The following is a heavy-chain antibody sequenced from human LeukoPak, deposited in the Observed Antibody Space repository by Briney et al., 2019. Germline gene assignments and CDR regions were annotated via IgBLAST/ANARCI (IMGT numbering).Heavy chain of an antibody. D-gene: IGHD4-17*01. Sequence: PGRSLRLSCAASGFTLSTYAMHWVRQAPGKGLEWVAVISYDGTNKYYADSVKGRFTISKDNSKNTLSLQMNSLRAEDTAAYFCAKFRGPTVTSWGDFDYWGQGTLVTVSS. CDR1: GFTLSTYA. CDR2: ISYDGTNK. J-gene: IGHJ4*02. V-gene: IGHV3-30*18. CDR3: AKFRGPTVTSWGDFDY.